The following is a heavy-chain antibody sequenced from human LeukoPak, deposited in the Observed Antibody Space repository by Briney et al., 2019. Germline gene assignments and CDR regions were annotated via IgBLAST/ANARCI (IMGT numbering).Heavy chain of an antibody. CDR3: ARRNYYDTSGLFDY. CDR1: GFTFSSYG. CDR2: ISYDGSNK. D-gene: IGHD3-22*01. V-gene: IGHV3-30*03. J-gene: IGHJ4*02. Sequence: GGSQRLSCAASGFTFSSYGMHWVRQAPGKGLEWVAVISYDGSNKYYADSVKGRFTISRDNSKNTLYLQMNSLRAADTAVYYCARRNYYDTSGLFDYWGQGTLVTVSS.